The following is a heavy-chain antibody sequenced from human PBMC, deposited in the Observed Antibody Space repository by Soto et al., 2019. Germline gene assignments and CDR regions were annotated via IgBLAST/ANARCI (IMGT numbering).Heavy chain of an antibody. Sequence: SVKVSCKASGGTFSSYAISWVRQAPGQGLEWMGGIIPIFGTANYAQKFQGRVTITADESTSTAYMELSSLNSEDTAVYYCARGLYLTSYSSGLDYWGQGTQVTVSS. J-gene: IGHJ4*02. CDR1: GGTFSSYA. V-gene: IGHV1-69*13. CDR2: IIPIFGTA. CDR3: ARGLYLTSYSSGLDY. D-gene: IGHD6-19*01.